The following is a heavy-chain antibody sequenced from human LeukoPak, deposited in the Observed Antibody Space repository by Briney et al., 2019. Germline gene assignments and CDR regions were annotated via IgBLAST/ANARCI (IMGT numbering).Heavy chain of an antibody. CDR3: ARELSQIVWGGLDY. CDR1: GFIFGHYG. Sequence: GGSLRLSCTASGFIFGHYGMHWVRQAPGKGLEWVAVIQNDASTRNYVDSVKGRFTISRDNSENTVFLQMDSLRVEDTAVYYCARELSQIVWGGLDYGGQGTLVSVSS. V-gene: IGHV3-33*05. CDR2: IQNDASTR. J-gene: IGHJ4*02. D-gene: IGHD2-21*01.